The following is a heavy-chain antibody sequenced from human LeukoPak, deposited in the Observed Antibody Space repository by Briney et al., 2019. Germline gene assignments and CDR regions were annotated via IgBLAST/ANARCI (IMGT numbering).Heavy chain of an antibody. CDR3: ARRSRGYCSSTSCYNEIDP. CDR2: INHSGST. J-gene: IGHJ5*02. D-gene: IGHD2-2*02. Sequence: SETLSLTCAVDGGSFSGYYWSWIRQPPGKGLEWIGEINHSGSTNYNPSLKSRVTISVDTSKNQFSLKLSSVTAADTAVYYCARRSRGYCSSTSCYNEIDPWGQGTLVTVSS. CDR1: GGSFSGYY. V-gene: IGHV4-34*01.